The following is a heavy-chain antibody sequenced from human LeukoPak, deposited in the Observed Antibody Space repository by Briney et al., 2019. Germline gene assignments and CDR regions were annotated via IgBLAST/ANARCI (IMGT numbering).Heavy chain of an antibody. V-gene: IGHV3-23*01. CDR3: ARSYYYDSSGQPFDY. D-gene: IGHD3-22*01. CDR2: FSGSGGST. Sequence: GGSLRLSCAASGFTFSSYAMSWVRQAPGKGLECISGFSGSGGSTYYADSVKGRFTISRDNAKNSLYLQMNSLRAEDTAVYYCARSYYYDSSGQPFDYWGQGTLVTVSS. J-gene: IGHJ4*02. CDR1: GFTFSSYA.